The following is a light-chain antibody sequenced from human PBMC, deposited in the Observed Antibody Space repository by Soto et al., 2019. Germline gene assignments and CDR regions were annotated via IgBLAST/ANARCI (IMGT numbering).Light chain of an antibody. V-gene: IGLV2-14*01. CDR1: SSDIGAYDY. J-gene: IGLJ1*01. Sequence: QSALTQPASLSGSPGQSITISCTGTSSDIGAYDYVSWFQQHPGKAPKLMISEVNNRPSGVSNRFSGSKSGNTAYLTISGLQVEDEAEYYCCLYIGATTDVFGTGTKLTVL. CDR3: CLYIGATTDV. CDR2: EVN.